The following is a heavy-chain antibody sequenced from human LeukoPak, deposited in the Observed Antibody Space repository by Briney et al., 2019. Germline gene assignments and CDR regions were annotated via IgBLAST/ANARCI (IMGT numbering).Heavy chain of an antibody. CDR1: GFTFDDYA. D-gene: IGHD3-10*01. CDR3: ARDGSGVWFGELLVDY. V-gene: IGHV3-21*01. J-gene: IGHJ4*02. CDR2: ISSSSYI. Sequence: GGSLRLSCAASGFTFDDYAMNWVRQVPGKGLEWVSSISSSSYIYYADSVKGRFTISRDNAKNSLYLQMNSLRAEDTAVYYCARDGSGVWFGELLVDYWGQGTLVTVSS.